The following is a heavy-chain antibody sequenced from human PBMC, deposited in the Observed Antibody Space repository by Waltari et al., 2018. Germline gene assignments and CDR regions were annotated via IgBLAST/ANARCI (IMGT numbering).Heavy chain of an antibody. CDR3: ATYLGASLGTAAFDV. V-gene: IGHV4-39*01. CDR1: GGSITSNRHS. J-gene: IGHJ3*01. D-gene: IGHD1-1*01. CDR2: MSYNGAT. Sequence: QLQLQESGPGLVQPSETLSLTCSVSGGSITSNRHSWGWIRQPPGQGLGWIGTMSYNGATYSSPSLKSRVTISRDTSKNQLSLKLGSVTAADTAVYYCATYLGASLGTAAFDVWGQGTMVTVSS.